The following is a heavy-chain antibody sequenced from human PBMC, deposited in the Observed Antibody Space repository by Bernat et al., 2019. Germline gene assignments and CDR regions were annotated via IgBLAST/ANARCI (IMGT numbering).Heavy chain of an antibody. CDR2: INPNSGAT. D-gene: IGHD1-1*01. CDR3: VRDQGGTHLYSSYYMDV. Sequence: QVQLVQSRAEVKKPGASVKVSYKASGFTFTGYYIHWVRQAPGQGLEWMGRINPNSGATNSAQEFQGRVTMTRDTSISTAYMELSRLRSDDTAVYYCVRDQGGTHLYSSYYMDVWGKGTTVTVSS. V-gene: IGHV1-2*06. CDR1: GFTFTGYY. J-gene: IGHJ6*03.